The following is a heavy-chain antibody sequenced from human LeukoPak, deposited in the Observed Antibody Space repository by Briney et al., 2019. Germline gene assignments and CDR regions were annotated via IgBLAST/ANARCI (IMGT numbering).Heavy chain of an antibody. J-gene: IGHJ4*02. Sequence: GGSLRLSCAASGFTFSSYAMHWVRQAPGKGLEWVAVIWYDGSNKYYADSVKGRFTISRDNSKNTLYLQMNSLRAEDTAVYYCARDKSTRDGYNPDFDYWGQGTLVTVSS. D-gene: IGHD5-24*01. CDR3: ARDKSTRDGYNPDFDY. CDR1: GFTFSSYA. CDR2: IWYDGSNK. V-gene: IGHV3-30*07.